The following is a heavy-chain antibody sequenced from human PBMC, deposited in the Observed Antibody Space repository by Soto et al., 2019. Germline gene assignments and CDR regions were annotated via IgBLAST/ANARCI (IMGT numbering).Heavy chain of an antibody. Sequence: EVQLVESGGGLVKPGGSLRLSCAASGFTLSNAWVSWVRQAPGKGLEWVGRIKNKFEGATTDYAAPVKGRFTISRDDSTNMLYLQMSSLITDDTAVYYCAPDWNVDYWGQGTLVTVSS. D-gene: IGHD1-1*01. CDR2: IKNKFEGATT. CDR3: APDWNVDY. V-gene: IGHV3-15*01. J-gene: IGHJ4*02. CDR1: GFTLSNAW.